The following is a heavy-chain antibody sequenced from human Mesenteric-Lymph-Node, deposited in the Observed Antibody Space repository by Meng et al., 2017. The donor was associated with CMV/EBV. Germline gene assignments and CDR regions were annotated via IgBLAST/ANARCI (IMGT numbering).Heavy chain of an antibody. Sequence: GGSLRLSCAASGFSFSSYGIHWVRQAPGKGLEWVSYISSSSSTIYYADSVKGRFTISRDNAKNSLYLQMNSLRAEDTAVYYCARARRTYYYDTTGHESFDYWGQGTLVTVSS. CDR3: ARARRTYYYDTTGHESFDY. J-gene: IGHJ4*02. V-gene: IGHV3-48*04. CDR1: GFSFSSYG. CDR2: ISSSSSTI. D-gene: IGHD3-22*01.